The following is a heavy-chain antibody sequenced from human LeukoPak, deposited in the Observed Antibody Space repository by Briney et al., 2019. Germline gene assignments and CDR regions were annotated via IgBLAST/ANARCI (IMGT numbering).Heavy chain of an antibody. CDR2: ISYDGSNK. V-gene: IGHV3-30-3*01. CDR1: GFTFSSYA. CDR3: ANTSPLPYVEH. J-gene: IGHJ4*02. Sequence: GGSLSLSCAASGFTFSSYAIHWVRQAPGKGQEWVAVISYDGSNKYYADSVKGRFTISRDNSKNTLYLQMNSLRAEDTAVYYCANTSPLPYVEHWGQGTLVTVSS. D-gene: IGHD2-2*01.